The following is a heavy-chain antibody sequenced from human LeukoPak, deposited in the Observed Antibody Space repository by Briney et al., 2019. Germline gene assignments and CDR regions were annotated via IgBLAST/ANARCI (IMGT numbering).Heavy chain of an antibody. CDR2: ISGSGGST. J-gene: IGHJ3*02. Sequence: GGSLRLSCAASGFTFSSYAMSWVRQAPGKGLEWVSAISGSGGSTYYADSVKGRFTISRDNSKNTLYLQMNSLRAEDTAVYHCATTYSSSWYPDAFDIWGQGTMVTVSS. V-gene: IGHV3-23*01. CDR1: GFTFSSYA. CDR3: ATTYSSSWYPDAFDI. D-gene: IGHD6-13*01.